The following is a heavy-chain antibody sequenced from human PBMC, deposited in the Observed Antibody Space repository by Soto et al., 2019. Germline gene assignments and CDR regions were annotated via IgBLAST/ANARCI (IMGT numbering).Heavy chain of an antibody. CDR3: AKSEELLTFDY. D-gene: IGHD1-26*01. V-gene: IGHV1-18*04. CDR2: ISSYNGNT. J-gene: IGHJ4*01. CDR1: GYTCPSYG. Sequence: QVQLVQYGAAVKKPGASGKVSCKASGYTCPSYGISWVRKAPGQGIERMGWISSYNGNTNYAQKLEGIVTMTTGTATGTVSMEIRSLRSDDTAVYCYAKSEELLTFDYWRPRTLVTVSS.